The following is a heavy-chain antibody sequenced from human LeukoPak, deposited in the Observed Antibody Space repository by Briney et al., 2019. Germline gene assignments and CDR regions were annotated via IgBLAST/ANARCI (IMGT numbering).Heavy chain of an antibody. Sequence: SETLSLTCTVSGVSISSSTSYWGWIRQPPGKGLEWIGIVYYSGSTSHNPSLKSRVTISVDTSKNQFSLKLSSVTAADTAVYYCARSSRDSWSDYWGQGTLVTVSS. J-gene: IGHJ4*02. CDR2: VYYSGST. D-gene: IGHD6-13*01. CDR3: ARSSRDSWSDY. V-gene: IGHV4-39*01. CDR1: GVSISSSTSY.